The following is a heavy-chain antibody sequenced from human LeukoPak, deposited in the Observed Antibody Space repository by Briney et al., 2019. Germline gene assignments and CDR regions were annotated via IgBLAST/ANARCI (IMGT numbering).Heavy chain of an antibody. J-gene: IGHJ5*02. Sequence: PSETLSLTCTVSGGSISSFYWSWIRQPAGKGLEWIGRIYTSGSTNYNPSLNSRVTMSVDTSKNQFSLKLSSVTAADTAVYYCARDRIAVSDPPNWFDPWGQGTLVTVSS. V-gene: IGHV4-4*07. CDR3: ARDRIAVSDPPNWFDP. CDR2: IYTSGST. CDR1: GGSISSFY. D-gene: IGHD6-19*01.